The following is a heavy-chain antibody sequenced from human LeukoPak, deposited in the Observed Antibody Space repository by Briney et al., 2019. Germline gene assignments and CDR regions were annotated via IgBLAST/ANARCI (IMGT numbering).Heavy chain of an antibody. V-gene: IGHV3-33*01. CDR2: IWYDGSNK. CDR1: GFTFSSYG. Sequence: PGRSLRLSCAASGFTFSSYGMHWVRQAPGKGLEWVAVIWYDGSNKYYADSVKGRLTISRDNSKNTLYLQMNSLRAEDTAVYYCARDGYSGYDFYFDYWGQGSLVTVSS. D-gene: IGHD5-12*01. CDR3: ARDGYSGYDFYFDY. J-gene: IGHJ4*02.